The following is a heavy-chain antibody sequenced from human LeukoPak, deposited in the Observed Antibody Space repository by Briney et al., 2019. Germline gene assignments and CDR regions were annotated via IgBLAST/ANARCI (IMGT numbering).Heavy chain of an antibody. CDR1: GGSIRSYY. Sequence: SETLSLTCTVSGGSIRSYYWSWIRQPPGKGLEWIGFIYYTGSTDYNPSLKSRVTISVDTYKNRFSLKLSSVTAADTAVYYCARAYDSSGFVQDAFDIWGQGTMVTVSS. D-gene: IGHD3-22*01. CDR3: ARAYDSSGFVQDAFDI. CDR2: IYYTGST. J-gene: IGHJ3*02. V-gene: IGHV4-59*08.